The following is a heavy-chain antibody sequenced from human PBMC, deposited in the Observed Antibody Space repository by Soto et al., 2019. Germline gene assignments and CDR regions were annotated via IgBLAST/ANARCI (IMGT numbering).Heavy chain of an antibody. D-gene: IGHD3-3*01. V-gene: IGHV4-59*01. CDR2: IYYSGST. J-gene: IGHJ6*03. Sequence: LCGGSISSYYWSWIRQPPGKGLEWIGYIYYSGSTNYNPSLKSRVTISVDTSKNQFSLKLSSVTAADTAVYYCARDLYYDFWSGYPNMDVWGKGTTVTVSS. CDR3: ARDLYYDFWSGYPNMDV. CDR1: GGSISSYY.